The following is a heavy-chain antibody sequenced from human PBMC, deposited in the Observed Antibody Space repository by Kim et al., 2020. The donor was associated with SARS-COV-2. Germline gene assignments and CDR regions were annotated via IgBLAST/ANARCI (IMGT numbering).Heavy chain of an antibody. Sequence: GGSLRLSCAASGFTFSRYWMHWVRQAPGKGLVWVSRLNTDGSTTTYADSVKGRFTISIDNAENTVYLQMSSLRAEDTAVYYCARGGTETSMAHVDWGLGT. D-gene: IGHD5-18*01. J-gene: IGHJ4*02. V-gene: IGHV3-74*01. CDR1: GFTFSRYW. CDR3: ARGGTETSMAHVD. CDR2: LNTDGSTT.